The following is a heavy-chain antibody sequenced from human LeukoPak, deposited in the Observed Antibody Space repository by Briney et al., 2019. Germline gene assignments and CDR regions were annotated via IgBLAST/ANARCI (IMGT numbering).Heavy chain of an antibody. CDR1: GFTFDDYT. Sequence: GGSLRLSCAASGFTFDDYTMHWVRQAPGKGPEWVSLISWDGGSTYYADSVKGRFTISRDNSKNSLYLQMNSLRTEDTALYYCAKDTVGYSYGQLDYWGQGTLVTVSS. J-gene: IGHJ4*02. V-gene: IGHV3-43*01. CDR2: ISWDGGST. CDR3: AKDTVGYSYGQLDY. D-gene: IGHD5-18*01.